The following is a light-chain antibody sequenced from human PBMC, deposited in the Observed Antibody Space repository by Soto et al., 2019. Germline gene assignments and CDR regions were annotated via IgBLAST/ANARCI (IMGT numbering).Light chain of an antibody. CDR3: SSFAGTNSFV. V-gene: IGLV2-8*01. Sequence: QSALTQPASVSGSPGQSITISCTGTSSDVGGYNYVSWYQQHPGKAPKLMIYEVTRRPSGVPDRIFGSKYDTTASLIVSGLQAEDAADYYCSSFAGTNSFVFGTGTKLTVL. J-gene: IGLJ1*01. CDR1: SSDVGGYNY. CDR2: EVT.